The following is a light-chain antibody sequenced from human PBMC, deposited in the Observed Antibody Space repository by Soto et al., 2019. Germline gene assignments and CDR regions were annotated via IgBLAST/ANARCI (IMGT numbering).Light chain of an antibody. Sequence: DIQMTQSPSSLSASVGDRVTITCRASQSISNYLNWYQQRPGEAPHLLIYAASTLQSGVPSRFRGSGSGTDFTLTISTLRPEDFATYYCKQIYTTPKTSGQGTKV. CDR1: QSISNY. CDR2: AAS. J-gene: IGKJ1*01. V-gene: IGKV1-39*01. CDR3: KQIYTTPKT.